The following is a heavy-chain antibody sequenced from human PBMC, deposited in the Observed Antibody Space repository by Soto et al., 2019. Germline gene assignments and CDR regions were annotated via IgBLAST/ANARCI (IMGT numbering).Heavy chain of an antibody. Sequence: TLSLTCTVSGGSISSYYWSWIRQPPGKGLEWIGYIYYSGSTNYNPSLKSRVTISVDTSKNQFSLKLSSVTAADTAVYYCARGDGMATMSFDYWGQGTLVTVSS. J-gene: IGHJ4*02. D-gene: IGHD5-12*01. CDR3: ARGDGMATMSFDY. CDR2: IYYSGST. V-gene: IGHV4-59*01. CDR1: GGSISSYY.